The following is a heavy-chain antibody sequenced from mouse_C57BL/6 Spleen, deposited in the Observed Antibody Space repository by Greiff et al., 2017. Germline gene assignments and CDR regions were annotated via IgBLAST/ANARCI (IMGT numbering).Heavy chain of an antibody. Sequence: VQRVESGAELVKPGASVKISCKASGYAFSSYWMNWVKQRPGKGLEWIGQIYPGDGDTNYNGKFKGKDTLTADKSSSTAYMQLSSLTSEDSAVYFCARSLYYYGSSYRAMDYWGQGTSVTVSS. CDR1: GYAFSSYW. CDR3: ARSLYYYGSSYRAMDY. D-gene: IGHD1-1*01. J-gene: IGHJ4*01. V-gene: IGHV1-80*01. CDR2: IYPGDGDT.